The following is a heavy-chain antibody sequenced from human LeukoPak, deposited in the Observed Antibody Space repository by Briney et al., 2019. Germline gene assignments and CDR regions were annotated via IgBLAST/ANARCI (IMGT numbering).Heavy chain of an antibody. CDR1: GYTFTSYY. CDR3: ARDLERRGTIYYYYMDV. CDR2: INPSGGST. D-gene: IGHD2-15*01. V-gene: IGHV1-46*01. Sequence: ASVKVSCKASGYTFTSYYMHWVRQAPGQGLEWMGIINPSGGSTSYAQKFQGRVTMTRDTSTSTVYMELSSLRSEDTAVYYCARDLERRGTIYYYYMDVWGKGTTVTVSS. J-gene: IGHJ6*03.